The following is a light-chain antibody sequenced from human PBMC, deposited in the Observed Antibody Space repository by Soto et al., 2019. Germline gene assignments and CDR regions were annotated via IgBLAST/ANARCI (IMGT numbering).Light chain of an antibody. V-gene: IGLV1-44*01. J-gene: IGLJ1*01. CDR2: SNN. Sequence: QPVLNQPASASGTPGQRITISCSGSSSHIGSNTVNWYQQLPGTAPKLLIYSNNQRPSGVPDRFSGSKSGTSASLAISGLQSEVEADYYCAAWDDSLNGRYVFGTGTKVTVL. CDR1: SSHIGSNT. CDR3: AAWDDSLNGRYV.